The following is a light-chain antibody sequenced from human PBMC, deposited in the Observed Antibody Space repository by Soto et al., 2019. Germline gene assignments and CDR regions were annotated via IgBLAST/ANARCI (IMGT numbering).Light chain of an antibody. CDR3: QQRSNWPPIT. CDR1: QSVSSY. V-gene: IGKV3-11*01. CDR2: DAS. J-gene: IGKJ5*01. Sequence: EIVLTQSPATLSLSPGERATLAFSFSQSVSSYLAWYQQKPGQAPRLLIYDASNRATGIPARFSGSGSGTDFTLTISSLEPEDFAVYYCQQRSNWPPITFGQGTRLEIK.